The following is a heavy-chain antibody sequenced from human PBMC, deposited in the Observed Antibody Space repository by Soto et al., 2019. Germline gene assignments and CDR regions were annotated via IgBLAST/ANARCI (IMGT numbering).Heavy chain of an antibody. CDR1: GYTFTGYY. V-gene: IGHV1-2*04. CDR2: INPNSGGT. CDR3: ARVKAAVDYYYGMDV. Sequence: ASVKVSCKASGYTFTGYYMHWVRQAPGQGLEWMGWINPNSGGTNYAQKFRGWVTMTRDTSISTAYMELSRLRSDDTAVYYCARVKAAVDYYYGMDVWGQGTTVTVSS. D-gene: IGHD6-13*01. J-gene: IGHJ6*02.